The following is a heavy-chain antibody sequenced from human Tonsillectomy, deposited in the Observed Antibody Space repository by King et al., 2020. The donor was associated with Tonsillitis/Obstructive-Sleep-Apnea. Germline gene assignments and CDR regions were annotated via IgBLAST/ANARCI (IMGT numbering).Heavy chain of an antibody. Sequence: QLVQSGAEVTKPGASVKVSCKASGYTFTAYFLHWVRQAPGQGLEWMGRIDPNSGGTNYAQKFQGRVTMTRDTSITTAYMELSRLTSDDTVVYYCARDPGVVVDEGDAFDIWGQGTLVTVSS. CDR3: ARDPGVVVDEGDAFDI. CDR2: IDPNSGGT. V-gene: IGHV1-2*05. CDR1: GYTFTAYF. D-gene: IGHD2-2*01. J-gene: IGHJ3*02.